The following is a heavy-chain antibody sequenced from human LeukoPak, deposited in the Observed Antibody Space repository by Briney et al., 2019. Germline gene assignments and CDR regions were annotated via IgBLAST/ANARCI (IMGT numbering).Heavy chain of an antibody. CDR3: ARGRKQGYSCGWPGVRAFDI. V-gene: IGHV4-34*01. J-gene: IGHJ3*02. CDR1: GGSFSGYY. CDR2: INHSGST. D-gene: IGHD6-19*01. Sequence: SETLSLTCAVYGGSFSGYYWSWIRQPPGKGLEWIGEINHSGSTNYNPSLKSRVTISVDTSKNQFSLKLSSVTAADTAVYYCARGRKQGYSCGWPGVRAFDIWGQGTMVTGSS.